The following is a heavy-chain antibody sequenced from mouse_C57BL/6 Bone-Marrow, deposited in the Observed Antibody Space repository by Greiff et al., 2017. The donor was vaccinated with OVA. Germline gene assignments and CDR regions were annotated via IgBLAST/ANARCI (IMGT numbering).Heavy chain of an antibody. Sequence: QVQLKESGPELVKPGASVKISCKASGYAFSSSWMNWVKQRPGKGLEWIGRIYPGDGDTNYNGKFKGKATLTAYKSSSTAFMQLSTLTSADSAVYICARYFDYWGQGTTLTVSS. CDR2: IYPGDGDT. CDR1: GYAFSSSW. CDR3: ARYFDY. V-gene: IGHV1-82*01. J-gene: IGHJ2*01.